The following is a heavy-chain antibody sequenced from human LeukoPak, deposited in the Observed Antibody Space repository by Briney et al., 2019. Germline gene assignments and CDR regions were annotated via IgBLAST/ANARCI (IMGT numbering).Heavy chain of an antibody. Sequence: PSETLSLTCTVSGGSISSYYWSWIRQPPGKGLEWIGYIYYSGSTNYNPSLKSRVTISVDTSKNQFSLKLSSVTAADTAVYYCARDTWGWFDPWGQGTLVTVSS. V-gene: IGHV4-59*01. CDR3: ARDTWGWFDP. J-gene: IGHJ5*02. CDR2: IYYSGST. D-gene: IGHD7-27*01. CDR1: GGSISSYY.